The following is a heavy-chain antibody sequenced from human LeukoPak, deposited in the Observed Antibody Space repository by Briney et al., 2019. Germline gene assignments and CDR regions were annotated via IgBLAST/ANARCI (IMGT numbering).Heavy chain of an antibody. CDR1: GGSISSSSYY. D-gene: IGHD5-18*01. J-gene: IGHJ4*02. CDR3: ASKLQLWAFDY. Sequence: SETLSLTCTVSGGSISSSSYYWGWIRQPPGKGLEWIGSIYYSGSTYYNPSLKSRVTISVDTSKNQFSLKLSSVTAADTVVYYCASKLQLWAFDYWGQGTLVTVSS. CDR2: IYYSGST. V-gene: IGHV4-39*01.